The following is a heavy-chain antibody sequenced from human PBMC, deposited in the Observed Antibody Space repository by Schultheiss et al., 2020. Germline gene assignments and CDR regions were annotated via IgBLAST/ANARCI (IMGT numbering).Heavy chain of an antibody. V-gene: IGHV3-74*01. CDR2: INSDGSST. Sequence: GESLKISCAASGFTFSSYWMHWVRQAPGKGLVWVSRINSDGSSTSYADSVKGRFTISRDNAKNTLYLQMNSLRAEDTAVYYCARDHWMVAATYYYYYMDVWGKGTTVTVSS. CDR1: GFTFSSYW. J-gene: IGHJ6*03. D-gene: IGHD2-15*01. CDR3: ARDHWMVAATYYYYYMDV.